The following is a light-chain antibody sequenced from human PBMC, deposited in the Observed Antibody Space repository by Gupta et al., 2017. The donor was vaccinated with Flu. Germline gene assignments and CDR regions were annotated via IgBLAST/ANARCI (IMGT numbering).Light chain of an antibody. CDR1: QSIGSY. CDR3: QQYGASPTYT. V-gene: IGKV1-5*03. CDR2: RAS. J-gene: IGKJ2*01. Sequence: DIQMTQSPSTLSASVGDRVTITCRASQSIGSYLAWYQQRPGRAPKLLIYRASTLESGVPSRFSGRRSGTEFSITISAMQPEDFATYYCQQYGASPTYTFGQGTKVEIK.